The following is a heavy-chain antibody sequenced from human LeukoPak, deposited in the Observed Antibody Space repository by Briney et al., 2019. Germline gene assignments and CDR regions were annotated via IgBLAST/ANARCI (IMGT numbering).Heavy chain of an antibody. CDR2: ISGSGGST. V-gene: IGHV3-23*01. CDR1: GFTFSSYW. Sequence: PGGSLRLSCAASGFTFSSYWMSWVRQAPGKGLEWVSAISGSGGSTYYADSVKGRFTISRDNSKNTLYLQMNSLRAEDTAVYYCAKLFLGYSSSWYTRAEDNWFDPWGQGTLVTVSS. J-gene: IGHJ5*02. D-gene: IGHD6-13*01. CDR3: AKLFLGYSSSWYTRAEDNWFDP.